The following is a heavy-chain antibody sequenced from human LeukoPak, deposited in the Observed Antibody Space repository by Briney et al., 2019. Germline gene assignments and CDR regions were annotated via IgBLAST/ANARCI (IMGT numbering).Heavy chain of an antibody. D-gene: IGHD7-27*01. J-gene: IGHJ3*02. CDR1: GGSISSYN. V-gene: IGHV4-59*01. CDR3: ARRNWVDAFDI. CDR2: IYKSGST. Sequence: SETLSLTCTVSGGSISSYNWSWSPQRPGEGLGWIGYIYKSGSTNYNPSIKSRVTSSVDTSKNKFPQMRSSVAAAATAVYYCARRNWVDAFDIWGQGTMVTVSS.